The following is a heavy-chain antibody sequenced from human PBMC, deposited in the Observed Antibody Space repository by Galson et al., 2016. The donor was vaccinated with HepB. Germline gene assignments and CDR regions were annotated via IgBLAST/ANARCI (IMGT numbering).Heavy chain of an antibody. J-gene: IGHJ4*02. Sequence: SLRLSCAASGLTFSGPAMHWVRQASGKGLEWVGRIRSKANNYATAYAASVKGRFTISRDDSKNTAYLQMNSLKTEDTAVYYCAREIPSRGKSDYWGQGTLVTVSS. CDR3: AREIPSRGKSDY. CDR2: IRSKANNYAT. V-gene: IGHV3-73*01. D-gene: IGHD3-10*01. CDR1: GLTFSGPA.